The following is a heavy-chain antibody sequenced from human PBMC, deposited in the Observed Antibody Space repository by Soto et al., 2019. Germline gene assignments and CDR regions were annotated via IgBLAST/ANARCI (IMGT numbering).Heavy chain of an antibody. CDR2: IDPSDSYT. V-gene: IGHV5-10-1*01. CDR1: GYSFTSYW. CDR3: ARLDYSNYDDYYGMDV. J-gene: IGHJ6*02. D-gene: IGHD4-4*01. Sequence: GESLKISCKGSGYSFTSYWISWVRQMPGKGLEWMGRIDPSDSYTNYSPSFQGHVTISADKSISTAYLQWSSLKASDTAMYYCARLDYSNYDDYYGMDVWGQGTTVTVSS.